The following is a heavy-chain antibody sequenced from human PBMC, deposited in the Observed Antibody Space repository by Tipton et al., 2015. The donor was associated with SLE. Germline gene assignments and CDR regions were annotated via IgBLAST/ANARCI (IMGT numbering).Heavy chain of an antibody. Sequence: SLRLSCAASGFTFSDYYMSWIRQAPGKGLEWGSYISSSSSYTNYADSVKGRFSISRDDAKKTLYLQMSSLRSEDTSVYYCARGLYYGSGSYSELYYWGQGTLVTVSS. J-gene: IGHJ4*02. CDR2: ISSSSSYT. V-gene: IGHV3-11*06. D-gene: IGHD3-10*01. CDR1: GFTFSDYY. CDR3: ARGLYYGSGSYSELYY.